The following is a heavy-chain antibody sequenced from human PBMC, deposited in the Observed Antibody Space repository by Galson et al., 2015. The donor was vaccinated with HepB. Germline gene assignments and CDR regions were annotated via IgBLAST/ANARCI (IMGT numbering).Heavy chain of an antibody. Sequence: SLRLSCAASGFTFSSYEMNWVRQAPGKGLEWVSYISSSGSTIYYADSVKGRFTISRDNAKNSLYLQMNSLRAEDTAVYYCARVALYSGSYYVRRGGYWGQGTLVTVSS. CDR2: ISSSGSTI. CDR3: ARVALYSGSYYVRRGGY. V-gene: IGHV3-48*03. J-gene: IGHJ4*02. D-gene: IGHD1-26*01. CDR1: GFTFSSYE.